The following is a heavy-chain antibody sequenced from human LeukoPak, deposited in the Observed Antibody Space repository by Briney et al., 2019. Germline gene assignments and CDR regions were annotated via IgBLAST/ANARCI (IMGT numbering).Heavy chain of an antibody. CDR3: SRQGGYKSPFQY. Sequence: SETLSLTCTVSGASISSYYWSWIRQPPGKGLEWIGYIYTSGSTNYNPSLKSRVTISIDTSKNQFSLKLSSVTAADTAVYYCSRQGGYKSPFQYWGQGTLVTVSS. D-gene: IGHD5-24*01. V-gene: IGHV4-59*08. J-gene: IGHJ1*01. CDR1: GASISSYY. CDR2: IYTSGST.